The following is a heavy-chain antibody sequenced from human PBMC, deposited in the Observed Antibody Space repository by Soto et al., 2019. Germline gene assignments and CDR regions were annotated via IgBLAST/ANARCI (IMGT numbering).Heavy chain of an antibody. J-gene: IGHJ5*02. V-gene: IGHV4-59*01. CDR2: IHHSGNT. CDR3: ARGKVIGP. D-gene: IGHD3-3*01. CDR1: GGSISTYY. Sequence: HVQLQESGPGLVKPSETLSLTCTVSGGSISTYYWTWIRQPPGKGLEWIGYIHHSGNTNYNSSLKSRVTMSVHTSKNQFSLKLSSVTAAYTAVYYCARGKVIGPWGQGTLVTDYS.